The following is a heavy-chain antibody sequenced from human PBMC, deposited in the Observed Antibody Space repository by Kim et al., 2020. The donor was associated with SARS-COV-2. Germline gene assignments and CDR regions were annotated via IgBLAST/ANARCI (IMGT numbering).Heavy chain of an antibody. J-gene: IGHJ3*02. D-gene: IGHD4-17*01. CDR3: ARGPGRVGAPTVTDDAFDI. Sequence: SRVTISVDTSKNQCSLKLSSVTAADTAVYYCARGPGRVGAPTVTDDAFDIWGQGTMVTVSS. V-gene: IGHV4-34*01.